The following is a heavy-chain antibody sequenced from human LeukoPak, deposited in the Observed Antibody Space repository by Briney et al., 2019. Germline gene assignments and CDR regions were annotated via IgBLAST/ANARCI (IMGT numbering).Heavy chain of an antibody. CDR1: GFTDSSNY. CDR3: ARADFVKWWFDP. J-gene: IGHJ5*02. Sequence: GGSLRLSCAASGFTDSSNYMSWVRQARGKGLEWVSVIYSGGSTYYADSVKGRFTISRDNSKNTLYLQMNSLRAEDTAVYYCARADFVKWWFDPWGQGTLVTVSS. D-gene: IGHD1-26*01. V-gene: IGHV3-66*02. CDR2: IYSGGST.